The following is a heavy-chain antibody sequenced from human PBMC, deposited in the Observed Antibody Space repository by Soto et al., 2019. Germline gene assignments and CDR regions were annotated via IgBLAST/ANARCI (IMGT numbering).Heavy chain of an antibody. CDR1: GYTFTSYY. Sequence: ASVKVSCKASGYTFTSYYMHWVRQAPGQGLEWMGIINPSGGSTSYAQKFQGRVTMTRDTSTNTAYMELSSLRSEDTAVYYCATVFISGSLDHTVVKQLVSSNYFDYWGQGTLVTVSS. CDR2: INPSGGST. CDR3: ATVFISGSLDHTVVKQLVSSNYFDY. J-gene: IGHJ4*02. V-gene: IGHV1-46*01. D-gene: IGHD6-13*01.